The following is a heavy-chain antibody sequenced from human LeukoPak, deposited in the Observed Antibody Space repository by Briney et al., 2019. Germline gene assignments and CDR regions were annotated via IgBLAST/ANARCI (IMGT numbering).Heavy chain of an antibody. CDR1: GFTFSSYA. CDR2: ISGSGGST. D-gene: IGHD4-17*01. V-gene: IGHV3-23*01. CDR3: ARDHTVTSRARYYGMDV. Sequence: PGGSLRLSCAASGFTFSSYAMSWVRQAPGKGLEWVSAISGSGGSTYYADSVKGRFTISRDNSKNTLYLQMNSLRAEDTAVYYCARDHTVTSRARYYGMDVWGQGTTVTVSS. J-gene: IGHJ6*02.